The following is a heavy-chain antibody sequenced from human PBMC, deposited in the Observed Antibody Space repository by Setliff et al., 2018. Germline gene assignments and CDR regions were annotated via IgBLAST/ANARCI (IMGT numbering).Heavy chain of an antibody. CDR2: ISSSGSTI. D-gene: IGHD3-3*01. CDR3: ARDRPGAIFGVVTPFDY. V-gene: IGHV3-11*04. J-gene: IGHJ4*02. CDR1: SNHY. Sequence: SNHYWGWVRQPPGKGLEWVSYISSSGSTIYYADSVKGRFTISRDNAKNSLYLQMNSLRAEDTAVYYCARDRPGAIFGVVTPFDYWGQGTLVTVSS.